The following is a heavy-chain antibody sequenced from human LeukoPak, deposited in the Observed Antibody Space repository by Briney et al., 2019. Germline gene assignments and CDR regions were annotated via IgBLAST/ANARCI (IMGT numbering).Heavy chain of an antibody. CDR1: GGSFSGYY. Sequence: SETLSLTCAVYGGSFSGYYWSWIRQPPGKGLEWIGEINHSGSTNYNPSLKSRVTISVDTSKNQFSLKLSSVTAADTAVYYCARMDQTGTFDYWGQGTLVTVSS. J-gene: IGHJ4*02. CDR2: INHSGST. CDR3: ARMDQTGTFDY. V-gene: IGHV4-34*01. D-gene: IGHD1-1*01.